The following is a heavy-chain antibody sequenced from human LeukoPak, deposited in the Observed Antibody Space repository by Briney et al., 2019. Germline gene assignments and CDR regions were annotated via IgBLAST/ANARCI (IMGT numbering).Heavy chain of an antibody. J-gene: IGHJ5*02. CDR1: GFTFSSYA. CDR2: ISGSGGTT. V-gene: IGHV3-23*01. Sequence: GGSLRLSCAASGFTFSSYAMSWVRQAPGKGLEWVSAISGSGGTTYYADFVKGRFTISRANSKNTLYLQMNSLRAEDTAVYYCAKDLLLTYYDIPTGWFDPWGQGTLVTVSS. CDR3: AKDLLLTYYDIPTGWFDP. D-gene: IGHD3-9*01.